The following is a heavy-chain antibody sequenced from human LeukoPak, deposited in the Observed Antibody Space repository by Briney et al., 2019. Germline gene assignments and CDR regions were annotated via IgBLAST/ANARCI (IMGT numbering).Heavy chain of an antibody. CDR3: AKDIVVVPAAIHDDYYYGMDV. Sequence: GGSLRLSCAASGFTFSSYAMSWVRQAPGKGLEWVSAISGSGGSTYYADSVKGRFTISRDNSKNTLYLQMNSLRAEDTAVYYCAKDIVVVPAAIHDDYYYGMDVWGQGTTVTASS. CDR2: ISGSGGST. CDR1: GFTFSSYA. D-gene: IGHD2-2*02. V-gene: IGHV3-23*01. J-gene: IGHJ6*02.